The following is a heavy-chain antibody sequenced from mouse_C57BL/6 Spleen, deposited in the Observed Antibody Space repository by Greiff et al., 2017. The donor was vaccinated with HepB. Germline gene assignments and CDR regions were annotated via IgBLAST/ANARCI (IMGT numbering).Heavy chain of an antibody. CDR3: ASLYDGYYDYAMDY. J-gene: IGHJ4*01. V-gene: IGHV1-82*01. Sequence: VKLQESGPELVKPGASVKISCKASGYAFSSSWMNWVKQRPGKGLEWIGRIYPGDGDTNYNGKFKGKATLTADKSSSTAYMQLSSLTSEDSAVYFCASLYDGYYDYAMDYWGQGTSVTVSS. CDR2: IYPGDGDT. D-gene: IGHD2-3*01. CDR1: GYAFSSSW.